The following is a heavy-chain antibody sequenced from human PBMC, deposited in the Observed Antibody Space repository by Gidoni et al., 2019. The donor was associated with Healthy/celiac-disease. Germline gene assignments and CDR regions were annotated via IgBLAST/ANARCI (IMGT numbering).Heavy chain of an antibody. Sequence: QVQLVESGGGVVQPGRSLRLSCAASGFPFSSYGMHWVRQAPGKGLEWVAVIWYDGSNKYYADSVKGRFTISRDNSKNTLYLQMNSLRAEDTAVYYCARERRTAMVDYWGQGTLVTVSS. CDR1: GFPFSSYG. CDR3: ARERRTAMVDY. D-gene: IGHD5-18*01. J-gene: IGHJ4*02. V-gene: IGHV3-33*01. CDR2: IWYDGSNK.